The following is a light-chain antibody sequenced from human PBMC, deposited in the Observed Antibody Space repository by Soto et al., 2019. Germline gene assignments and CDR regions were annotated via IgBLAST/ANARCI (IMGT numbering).Light chain of an antibody. CDR1: RSNIGVNT. Sequence: QSVLTQPPSASGTPGQTVTISCSGGRSNIGVNTLNWYQHLPGTAPKLLISTSNRRPSGVRDRFSGSNSGTSASLAISGLQSGDEADYYCAAWDDSLNAVVFGGGTKLTVL. J-gene: IGLJ2*01. CDR2: TSN. CDR3: AAWDDSLNAVV. V-gene: IGLV1-44*01.